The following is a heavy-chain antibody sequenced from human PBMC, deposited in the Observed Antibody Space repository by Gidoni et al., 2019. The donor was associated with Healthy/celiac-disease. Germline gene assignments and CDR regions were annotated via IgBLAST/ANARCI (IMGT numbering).Heavy chain of an antibody. CDR1: GFTFSSYD. J-gene: IGHJ4*02. Sequence: QVQLVESGGGVVQPGRSLRLSCAASGFTFSSYDMHCVRQAPGTGLGWVAFISYDGSNKNYPDSVKCRFTSSRDNSKNTLYLQMNSLRAEDTAVYYCARDHLSGSGRSSGGIDYWGQGTLVTVSS. D-gene: IGHD3-10*01. CDR3: ARDHLSGSGRSSGGIDY. V-gene: IGHV3-30-3*01. CDR2: ISYDGSNK.